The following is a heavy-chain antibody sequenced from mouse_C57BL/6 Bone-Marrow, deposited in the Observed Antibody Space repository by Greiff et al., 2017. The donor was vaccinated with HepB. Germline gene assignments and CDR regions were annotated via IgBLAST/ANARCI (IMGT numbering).Heavy chain of an antibody. CDR3: ARSGGSSLFDY. J-gene: IGHJ2*01. CDR1: GYTFTGYW. Sequence: QVQLQQSGAELMKPGASVKLSCKATGYTFTGYWIEWVKQRPGHGLEWIGEILPGSCSTNYNEKFKGKATFTADTSSNTAYMQLSSLTTEDSAIYYCARSGGSSLFDYWGQGTTLTVSS. D-gene: IGHD1-1*01. CDR2: ILPGSCST. V-gene: IGHV1-9*01.